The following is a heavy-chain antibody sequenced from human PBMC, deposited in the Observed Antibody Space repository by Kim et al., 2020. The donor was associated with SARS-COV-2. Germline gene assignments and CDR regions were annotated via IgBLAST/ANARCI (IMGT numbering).Heavy chain of an antibody. J-gene: IGHJ4*02. D-gene: IGHD6-13*01. Sequence: NPYLTRRVTISVDASKNQFYLRLSSGTAADTAVYYCAREAAARHFDYWGQGTLVTVSS. V-gene: IGHV4-34*01. CDR3: AREAAARHFDY.